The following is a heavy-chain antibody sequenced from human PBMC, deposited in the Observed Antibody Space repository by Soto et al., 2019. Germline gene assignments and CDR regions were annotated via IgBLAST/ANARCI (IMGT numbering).Heavy chain of an antibody. Sequence: QVHLVQSGAEVRKPGSSVKVSCTTSGGTFTSYAVSWVRQVPGQGLQWMGGIIPGFDTTFYAQKFQGRVTITADESTNSAYMELRGLRSEDTAVYYCARDQGLFVHTGMVIDYYGMDVWGPGTTVNVSS. V-gene: IGHV1-69*01. CDR1: GGTFTSYA. J-gene: IGHJ6*02. CDR2: IIPGFDTT. D-gene: IGHD5-18*01. CDR3: ARDQGLFVHTGMVIDYYGMDV.